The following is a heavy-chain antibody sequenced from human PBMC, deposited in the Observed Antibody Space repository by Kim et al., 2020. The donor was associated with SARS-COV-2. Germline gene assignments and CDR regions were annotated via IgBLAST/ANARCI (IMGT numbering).Heavy chain of an antibody. J-gene: IGHJ3*02. V-gene: IGHV5-51*01. D-gene: IGHD4-17*01. CDR3: ARHVDSDYGAFDI. Sequence: YSPSFQGQVTISADKSISTAYLQWSSLKASDTAMYYCARHVDSDYGAFDIWGQGTMVTVSS.